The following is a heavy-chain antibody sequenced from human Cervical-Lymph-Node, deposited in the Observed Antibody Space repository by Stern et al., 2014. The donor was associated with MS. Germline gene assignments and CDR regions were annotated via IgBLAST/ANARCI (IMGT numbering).Heavy chain of an antibody. CDR2: ISGSGYST. CDR3: AKEGLDTSMVVNYYYGMDV. V-gene: IGHV3-23*01. D-gene: IGHD5-18*01. J-gene: IGHJ6*02. Sequence: EVQLLESGGGLVQPGGSLRLSCAASGFTFSSYALTWVRQAPGKGLEWGSGISGSGYSTYYADSVKGRFTISRDNSKNTLYLQMNSLRAEDTAVYYCAKEGLDTSMVVNYYYGMDVWGQGTTVTVSS. CDR1: GFTFSSYA.